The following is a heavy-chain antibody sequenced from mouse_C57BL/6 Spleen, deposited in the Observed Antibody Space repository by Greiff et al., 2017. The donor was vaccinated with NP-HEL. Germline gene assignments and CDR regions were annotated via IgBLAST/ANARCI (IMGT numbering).Heavy chain of an antibody. CDR3: ARDRGLRRGDAMDY. CDR1: GFTFSSYA. Sequence: EVKLVESGGGLVKPGGSLKLSCAASGFTFSSYAMSWVRQTPEKRLAWVATISDGGSYTYYPDNVKGRFTISRDNAKNNLYLQMSHLKSEDTAMYYCARDRGLRRGDAMDYWGQGTSVTVSS. J-gene: IGHJ4*01. CDR2: ISDGGSYT. V-gene: IGHV5-4*01. D-gene: IGHD2-4*01.